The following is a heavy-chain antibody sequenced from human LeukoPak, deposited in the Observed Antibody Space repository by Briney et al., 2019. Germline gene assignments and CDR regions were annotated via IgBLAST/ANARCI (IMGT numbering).Heavy chain of an antibody. V-gene: IGHV3-53*01. J-gene: IGHJ4*02. CDR2: IYSGGSS. Sequence: GGSLRLSCAASGFTFSSNYMRWVPQAPGKGLEWVSVIYSGGSSYYSDSVTGRFTISRDNSKNTLYLPMNSLRAEDVAVYYCARVGQQLVQDYWGQGTLVTVSS. D-gene: IGHD6-13*01. CDR1: GFTFSSNY. CDR3: ARVGQQLVQDY.